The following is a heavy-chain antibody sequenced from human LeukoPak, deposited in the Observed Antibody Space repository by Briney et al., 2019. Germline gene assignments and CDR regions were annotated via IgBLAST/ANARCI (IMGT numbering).Heavy chain of an antibody. J-gene: IGHJ5*02. Sequence: GGSLRLSCAASGFTFSSYWMSWVRQAPGKGLEWVAFIRYDGSNKYYADSVKGRFTISRDNSKNTLYLQMNSLRAEDTAVYYCAKERDGITGTTGTWGQGTLVTVSS. D-gene: IGHD1-7*01. CDR3: AKERDGITGTTGT. CDR2: IRYDGSNK. CDR1: GFTFSSYW. V-gene: IGHV3-30*02.